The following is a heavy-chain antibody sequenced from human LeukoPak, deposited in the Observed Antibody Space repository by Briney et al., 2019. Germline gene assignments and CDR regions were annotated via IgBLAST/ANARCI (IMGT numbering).Heavy chain of an antibody. Sequence: PGGSLRLSCAASGFTCTTYGTNWVRQAPGKGLEWVSSISSSSSYIYYADSVKGRFTISRDNAKNSLYLQMNSLRAEDTAVYYCARKMINVRGSFDYWGQGTLVTVSS. CDR2: ISSSSSYI. J-gene: IGHJ4*02. D-gene: IGHD3-10*02. CDR3: ARKMINVRGSFDY. V-gene: IGHV3-21*01. CDR1: GFTCTTYG.